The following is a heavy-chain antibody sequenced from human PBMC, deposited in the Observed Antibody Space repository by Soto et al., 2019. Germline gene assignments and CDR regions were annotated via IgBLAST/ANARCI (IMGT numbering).Heavy chain of an antibody. V-gene: IGHV3-23*01. D-gene: IGHD5-18*01. CDR2: ISGSGGST. Sequence: EVQLLESGGGLVQPGGSLRLSCAASGFTFSSYAMSWVRQAPGKGLEWVSAISGSGGSTYYADSVKGRFTISRDNSKNTRYLQMNSLRAEATAVYYGASRYSYGYPPIDYWGQGTLVTVSS. CDR3: ASRYSYGYPPIDY. J-gene: IGHJ4*02. CDR1: GFTFSSYA.